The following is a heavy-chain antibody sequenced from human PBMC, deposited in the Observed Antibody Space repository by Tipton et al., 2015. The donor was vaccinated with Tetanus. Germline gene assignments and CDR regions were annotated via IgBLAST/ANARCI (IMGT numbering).Heavy chain of an antibody. J-gene: IGHJ6*02. D-gene: IGHD1-1*01. CDR3: ARRSLTNYGLDV. Sequence: SLRLSCEASGFTFSYYAMNWVRQAPGKGLEWVAVIWSDGSKIYYSDSVKGRFTISRDNDENTLYLQMDSLRAEDAAVYFCARRSLTNYGLDVWGQGTPVTVSS. CDR1: GFTFSYYA. V-gene: IGHV3-33*01. CDR2: IWSDGSKI.